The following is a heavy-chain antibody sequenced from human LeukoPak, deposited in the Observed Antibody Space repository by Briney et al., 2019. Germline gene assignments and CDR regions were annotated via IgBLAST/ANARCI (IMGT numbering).Heavy chain of an antibody. V-gene: IGHV1-3*01. CDR3: ARGFWNRGTWGPYYFDY. CDR1: GYSFDTYD. D-gene: IGHD3-3*01. Sequence: ASVKVSCKASGYSFDTYDITWVRQAPGQGLEWLGWINAGNGNTKYSQNFQGRFIITRDTSAGTVYMDLSSLRSEDTAVYYCARGFWNRGTWGPYYFDYWGQGTLVTVSS. CDR2: INAGNGNT. J-gene: IGHJ4*02.